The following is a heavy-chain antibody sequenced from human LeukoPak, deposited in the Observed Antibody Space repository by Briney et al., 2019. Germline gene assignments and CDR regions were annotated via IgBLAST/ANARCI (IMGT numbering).Heavy chain of an antibody. J-gene: IGHJ4*02. Sequence: PSETLSLTCAVYGGSFSGYYWSWIRQPPGKGLEWIGEINHSGSTNYNPSLKSRVTISVDTPKHQFSLKLSSVTAADTAVYYCVRGGYWLFDYWDQGTLVTVSS. CDR1: GGSFSGYY. D-gene: IGHD2-8*02. V-gene: IGHV4-34*01. CDR2: INHSGST. CDR3: VRGGYWLFDY.